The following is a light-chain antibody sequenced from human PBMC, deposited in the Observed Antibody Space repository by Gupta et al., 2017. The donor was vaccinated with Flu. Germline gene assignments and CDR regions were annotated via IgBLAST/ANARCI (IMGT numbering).Light chain of an antibody. CDR3: SSYTSSATLV. V-gene: IGLV2-14*01. CDR2: EVT. CDR1: INDIGTYTY. J-gene: IGLJ3*02. Sequence: QSALAQPASVSGSPGQSITISCTGAINDIGTYTYVSWYQHHPGKAPKLMIYEVTNRPSGVSSRFSGSKSGNTASLTIPGLQADDEADYYCSSYTSSATLVFGGGTKLTVL.